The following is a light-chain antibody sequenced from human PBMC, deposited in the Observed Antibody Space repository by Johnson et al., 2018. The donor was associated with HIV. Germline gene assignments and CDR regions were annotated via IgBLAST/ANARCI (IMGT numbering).Light chain of an antibody. V-gene: IGLV1-51*02. CDR2: ENN. Sequence: QSVLTQPPSMSAAPGQKVTISCSGSSSNIGNNYVSWYQQLPGTAPKLLIYENNQRSSGIPDRFSGSKSATSATLGITGIQPGDEADYYCGTWDNSLSAGVFGSGTKVTVL. CDR1: SSNIGNNY. J-gene: IGLJ1*01. CDR3: GTWDNSLSAGV.